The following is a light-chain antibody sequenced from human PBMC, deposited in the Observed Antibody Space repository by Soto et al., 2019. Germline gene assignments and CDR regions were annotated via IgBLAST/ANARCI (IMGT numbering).Light chain of an antibody. J-gene: IGKJ2*01. CDR1: QSIRNY. Sequence: DIQMTQSPSSLSASVGDRVTVTCRASQSIRNYLNWHQQKPGKAPKLLIYAASSLKSGVPSRFSGSGSGTDFTLTIISLQPEDFAAYYCQQSYVSPHTFGQGTKLQ. V-gene: IGKV1-39*01. CDR2: AAS. CDR3: QQSYVSPHT.